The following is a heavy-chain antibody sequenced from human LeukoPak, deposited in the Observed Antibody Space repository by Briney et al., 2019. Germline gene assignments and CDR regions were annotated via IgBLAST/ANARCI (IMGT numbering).Heavy chain of an antibody. D-gene: IGHD1/OR15-1a*01. CDR2: IYWDDDK. CDR1: GFSLYSRGVG. Sequence: SGPTLVNPTQTLTLTCTFSGFSLYSRGVGVGWIRQPPGKALEWLAVIYWDDDKRYNPSLRSRLTMSKDASKSQVFLVMSNMDPVDTATYYCAHRRPGHLTGWDNSYFDNWGPGTLVTVSS. CDR3: AHRRPGHLTGWDNSYFDN. V-gene: IGHV2-5*02. J-gene: IGHJ4*02.